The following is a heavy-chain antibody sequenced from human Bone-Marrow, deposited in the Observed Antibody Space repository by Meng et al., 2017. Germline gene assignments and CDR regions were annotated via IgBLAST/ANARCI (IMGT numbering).Heavy chain of an antibody. V-gene: IGHV1-2*02. CDR3: ARAISGSGYYFDY. CDR2: INPNSGGT. J-gene: IGHJ4*02. D-gene: IGHD1-26*01. Sequence: ASVKVSCKASGYTFTGYYMHWVRQAPGQGLEWMGWINPNSGGTNYAQKFQGRITMTRDTSISTAYMELSRLRSDDTAVYYCARAISGSGYYFDYWGQGTLVTVSS. CDR1: GYTFTGYY.